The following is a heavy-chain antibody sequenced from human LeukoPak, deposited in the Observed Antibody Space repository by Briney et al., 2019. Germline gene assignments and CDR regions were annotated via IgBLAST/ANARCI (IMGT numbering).Heavy chain of an antibody. V-gene: IGHV3-30*03. Sequence: GGSLRLSCAASGFTFSSYGMHWVRQAPGKGLEWVAVISYDGSNKYYADSVKGRFTISRDNSKNMLYLQMNSLKSEDTAVYYCARSTVATCCGGEDHWGQGTLVTVSS. J-gene: IGHJ4*02. CDR2: ISYDGSNK. D-gene: IGHD2-21*01. CDR3: ARSTVATCCGGEDH. CDR1: GFTFSSYG.